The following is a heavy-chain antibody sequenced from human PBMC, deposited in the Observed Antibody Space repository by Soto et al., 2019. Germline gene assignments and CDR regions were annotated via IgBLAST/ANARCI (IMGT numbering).Heavy chain of an antibody. J-gene: IGHJ6*03. V-gene: IGHV4-31*03. CDR2: IYYSGIT. CDR3: ARVAGSEDYYYYYMDV. CDR1: GGSIRSGGYY. Sequence: TSETLSLTCTVSGGSIRSGGYYWSWIRQHPGKGLEWIGYIYYSGITYYNPSLKSRVIMSVDTSKNQFSLKLSSVTAADTAVYYCARVAGSEDYYYYYMDVWGKGTTVTVSS.